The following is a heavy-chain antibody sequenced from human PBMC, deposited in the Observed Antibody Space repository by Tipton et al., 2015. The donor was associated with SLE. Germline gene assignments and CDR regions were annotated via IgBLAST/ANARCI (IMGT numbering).Heavy chain of an antibody. D-gene: IGHD3-3*01. CDR2: IYYSGTT. CDR3: ARDRHDFWGRELSQEINWFDP. V-gene: IGHV4-39*07. J-gene: IGHJ5*02. CDR1: GGSINSNSHS. Sequence: LRLSCTVSGGSINSNSHSWGWVRQPPGKGLEWVGHIYYSGTTYYNPSLKSRVTISLDTSKNQFSLDLTSVTAADTAAYFCARDRHDFWGRELSQEINWFDPWGQGTLVIVS.